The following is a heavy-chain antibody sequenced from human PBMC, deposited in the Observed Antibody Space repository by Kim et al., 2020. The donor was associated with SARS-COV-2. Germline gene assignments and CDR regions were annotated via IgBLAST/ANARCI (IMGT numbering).Heavy chain of an antibody. CDR2: ISYDGSNK. J-gene: IGHJ4*01. D-gene: IGHD2-15*01. V-gene: IGHV3-30*04. CDR3: ASSAGYGRGGSCPEDSYYFDY. CDR1: GFTFSGFA. Sequence: GGSLRLSCAASGFTFSGFAMHWVRQAPGKGLEWVAVISYDGSNKYYVYSVKGRFTISRDNSKNTLYLQMNSLRAEDTAVYYCASSAGYGRGGSCPEDSYYFDYWGQGTPVTVSS.